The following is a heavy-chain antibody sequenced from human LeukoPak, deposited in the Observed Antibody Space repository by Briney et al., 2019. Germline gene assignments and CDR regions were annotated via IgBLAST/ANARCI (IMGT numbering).Heavy chain of an antibody. CDR1: GFTFSSYY. V-gene: IGHV3-23*01. Sequence: QPGGSLRLSCEASGFTFSSYYMIWVRQAPGKGLEWVSVISVSGDWTYYADSVKGRFTISRDNPKNTLYLQMNSLRAEDTAVYYCARSVYYGSGSGPWYFDLWGRGTLVTVSS. D-gene: IGHD3-10*01. CDR3: ARSVYYGSGSGPWYFDL. CDR2: ISVSGDWT. J-gene: IGHJ2*01.